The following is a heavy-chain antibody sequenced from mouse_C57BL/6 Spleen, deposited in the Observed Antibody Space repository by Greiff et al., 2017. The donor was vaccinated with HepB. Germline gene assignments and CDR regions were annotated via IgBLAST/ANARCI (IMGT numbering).Heavy chain of an antibody. CDR3: ARHGGCYYVTYVWFAY. CDR1: GFTFSSYT. D-gene: IGHD2-1*01. Sequence: DVMLVESGGGLVKPGGSLKLSCEASGFTFSSYTMSWVRQTPEKRLEWVATISGGGGNTYYPDSVKGRSTITRDNARNTLYMQLSSLRSEDTALFYCARHGGCYYVTYVWFAYWGQGTLVTVSA. V-gene: IGHV5-9*01. CDR2: ISGGGGNT. J-gene: IGHJ3*01.